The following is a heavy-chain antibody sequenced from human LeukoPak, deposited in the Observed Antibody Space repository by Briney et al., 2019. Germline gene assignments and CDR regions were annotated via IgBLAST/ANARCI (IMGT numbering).Heavy chain of an antibody. V-gene: IGHV4-59*01. J-gene: IGHJ4*02. CDR3: TRGAGWLIDY. D-gene: IGHD3-16*01. CDR2: FHNSGTS. CDR1: DDSISDYY. Sequence: SETLSLTCTVSDDSISDYYRGWIRQPPGKGLEWIGYFHNSGTSTYNPSLKSRVTISADTSKNQFSLKLNSLTTADTAVYYCTRGAGWLIDYWGQGIRVTVSS.